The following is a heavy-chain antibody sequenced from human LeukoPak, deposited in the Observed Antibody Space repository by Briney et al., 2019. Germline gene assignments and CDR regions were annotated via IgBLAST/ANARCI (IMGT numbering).Heavy chain of an antibody. Sequence: GGSLRLSCVASGFTFTNYWMTWVRQAPGKGLEWVATTNLDGSDKYYVDSVKGRFTISRDNTKNSLYLQMNVLRAEDTAVYYCARGGGSGNWGQGTLVIVSS. V-gene: IGHV3-7*01. D-gene: IGHD3-10*01. CDR2: TNLDGSDK. CDR3: ARGGGSGN. J-gene: IGHJ4*02. CDR1: GFTFTNYW.